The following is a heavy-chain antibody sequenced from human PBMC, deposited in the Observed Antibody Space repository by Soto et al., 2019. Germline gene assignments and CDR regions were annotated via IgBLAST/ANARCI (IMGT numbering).Heavy chain of an antibody. Sequence: EVQLVESGGGLVQPGGSLRLSCAASGFTFSSYWMHWVRQAPGKGLVWVSRMNSDGSSTSYADSVKGRFTISRDNAKNTLYLQMNSLETEDTAVYYCATDLGTGYWGQGTLVTVSS. D-gene: IGHD7-27*01. CDR1: GFTFSSYW. V-gene: IGHV3-74*01. J-gene: IGHJ4*02. CDR2: MNSDGSST. CDR3: ATDLGTGY.